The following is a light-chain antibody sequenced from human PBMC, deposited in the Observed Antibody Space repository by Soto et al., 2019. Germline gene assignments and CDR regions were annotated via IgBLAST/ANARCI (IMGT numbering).Light chain of an antibody. CDR1: HYVYSN. Sequence: VLKQSPATLSVSTGARATLSCTASHYVYSNVAWFQQRPGQAPRLLIYRASTRATGTPARFIVSGSGTEFPLTVTSLQSEDFALDDCQQYHNLWTFGQGTKVDI. CDR2: RAS. CDR3: QQYHNLWT. J-gene: IGKJ1*01. V-gene: IGKV3-15*01.